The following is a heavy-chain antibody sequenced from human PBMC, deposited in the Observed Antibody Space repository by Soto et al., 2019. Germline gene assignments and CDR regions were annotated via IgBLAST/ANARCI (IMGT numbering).Heavy chain of an antibody. D-gene: IGHD1-20*01. CDR2: IRPDNGNR. CDR1: GSTFSTRG. V-gene: IGHV1-18*01. CDR3: ARDTESNRYND. J-gene: IGHJ1*01. Sequence: QVQVLQSGPEVKRPGASVTVSCKTSGSTFSTRGISWVRQAPGQGLEWVGWIRPDNGNRKSAQRHQGRVTLTTDTSSSTAYMELRSLTSDDAAMYYWARDTESNRYNDWGQGTLVTVSS.